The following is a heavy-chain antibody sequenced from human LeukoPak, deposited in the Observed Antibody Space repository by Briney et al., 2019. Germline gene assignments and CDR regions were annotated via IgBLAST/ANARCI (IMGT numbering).Heavy chain of an antibody. D-gene: IGHD3-3*01. Sequence: ASVKVSCKASGYTFTSYAMNWVRQAPGQGLEWMGWINTNTGNPTYAQGFTGRFVFSLDTSVSTAYLQISSLKAKDTAVYYCARKYYDFWSGYYYFDYWGQGTLVTVSS. CDR3: ARKYYDFWSGYYYFDY. J-gene: IGHJ4*02. CDR2: INTNTGNP. CDR1: GYTFTSYA. V-gene: IGHV7-4-1*02.